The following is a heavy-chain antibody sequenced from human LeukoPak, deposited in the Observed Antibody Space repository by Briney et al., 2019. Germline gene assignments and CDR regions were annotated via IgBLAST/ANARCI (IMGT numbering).Heavy chain of an antibody. CDR3: ARSRDCSGGSCYSGYYYYGMDV. V-gene: IGHV4-59*08. CDR1: GASISSLY. Sequence: SETLSLTCTVAGASISSLYWSWVRQPPGKGLEWIGYIYYSGSTNYNPSLKSRVTISVDTSKNQFSLKLSSVTAADTAVYYCARSRDCSGGSCYSGYYYYGMDVWGQGTTVTVSS. CDR2: IYYSGST. D-gene: IGHD2-15*01. J-gene: IGHJ6*02.